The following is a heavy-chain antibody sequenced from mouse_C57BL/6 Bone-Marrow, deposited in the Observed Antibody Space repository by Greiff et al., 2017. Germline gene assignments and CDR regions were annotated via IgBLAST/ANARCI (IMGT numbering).Heavy chain of an antibody. CDR1: GYTFTSYG. CDR2: IYPRSGNT. J-gene: IGHJ2*01. Sequence: VKLVESGAELARPGASVKLSCKASGYTFTSYGISWVKQRTGQGLEWIGEIYPRSGNTYYNEKFKGKATLTADKSSSTAYMELRSLTSEDSAVYFCARYRYYFDYWGQGTTLTVSS. CDR3: ARYRYYFDY. D-gene: IGHD1-1*01. V-gene: IGHV1-81*01.